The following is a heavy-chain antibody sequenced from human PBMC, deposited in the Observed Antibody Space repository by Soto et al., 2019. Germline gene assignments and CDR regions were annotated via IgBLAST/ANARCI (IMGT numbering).Heavy chain of an antibody. D-gene: IGHD3-3*01. Sequence: GGSLRLSCAASGFTFSNAWMSWVRQAPGKGLEWVGRIKSKTDGGTTDYAAPVKGRFTISRDDSKNTLYLQMNSLKTEDTAVYYCTTTVMDFGSGYYTGPHYWGQGTLVTVSS. V-gene: IGHV3-15*01. CDR2: IKSKTDGGTT. CDR3: TTTVMDFGSGYYTGPHY. CDR1: GFTFSNAW. J-gene: IGHJ4*02.